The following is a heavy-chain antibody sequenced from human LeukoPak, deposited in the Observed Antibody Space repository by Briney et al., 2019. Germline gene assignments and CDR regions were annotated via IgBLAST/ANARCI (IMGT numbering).Heavy chain of an antibody. J-gene: IGHJ4*02. D-gene: IGHD6-13*01. V-gene: IGHV3-23*01. CDR3: AKSSEESSSWYLWDH. Sequence: QTGGSLRLSCAASGFTFSSYAMGWVRQAPGKGLEWVSAIGGSGGSTYYADSVKGRFTISRDNSKNTLYLQMNSLRGDDTAVYYCAKSSEESSSWYLWDHWGQGTLVTVAS. CDR2: IGGSGGST. CDR1: GFTFSSYA.